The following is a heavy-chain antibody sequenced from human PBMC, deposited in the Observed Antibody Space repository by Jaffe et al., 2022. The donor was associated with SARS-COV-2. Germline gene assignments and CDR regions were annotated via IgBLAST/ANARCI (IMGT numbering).Heavy chain of an antibody. CDR1: GFSLSTPGLG. Sequence: QITLKESGPTLVKPTQTLTLTCTFSGFSLSTPGLGVGWIRQPPGKALEWLALIYWDDDKRYRPSLESRLTITKDTSKNQVVLTMTNMDPVDTATYYCAHMLPLLYGGGAEGPWGQGTLVTVSS. J-gene: IGHJ5*02. V-gene: IGHV2-5*02. CDR2: IYWDDDK. CDR3: AHMLPLLYGGGAEGP. D-gene: IGHD2-15*01.